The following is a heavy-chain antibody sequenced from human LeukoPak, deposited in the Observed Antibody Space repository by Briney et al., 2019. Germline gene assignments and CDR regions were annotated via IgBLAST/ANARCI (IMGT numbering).Heavy chain of an antibody. CDR1: GGSISSGGYY. V-gene: IGHV4-31*03. D-gene: IGHD3-22*01. Sequence: PPETLSLTCTVSGGSISSGGYYWSWIRQHPGKGLEWIGYIYYSGSTYYNPSLKSRVTISVDTSKNQFSLELTSVTAADTAVYYCARDGTDSSGYYFGYWGQGTLVTVSS. J-gene: IGHJ4*02. CDR2: IYYSGST. CDR3: ARDGTDSSGYYFGY.